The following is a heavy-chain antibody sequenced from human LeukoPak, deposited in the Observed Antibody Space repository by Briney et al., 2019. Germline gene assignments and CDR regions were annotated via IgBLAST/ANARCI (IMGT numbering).Heavy chain of an antibody. Sequence: GGSMRLSCAASGFTFSSYWMHWVRQAPGKGLVWVSRINGDGSRTTYADSVKGRYTISRDNAKNTLYLQMNSLRAEDTAVYYCARGFDWDTNMGYWGQGNLVTVSS. J-gene: IGHJ4*02. CDR2: INGDGSRT. V-gene: IGHV3-74*01. CDR3: ARGFDWDTNMGY. CDR1: GFTFSSYW. D-gene: IGHD3-9*01.